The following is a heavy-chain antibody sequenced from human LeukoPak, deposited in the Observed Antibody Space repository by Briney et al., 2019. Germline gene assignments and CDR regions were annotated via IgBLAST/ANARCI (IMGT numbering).Heavy chain of an antibody. V-gene: IGHV1-18*01. CDR2: ISAYNGNT. Sequence: GASVKVSCKASGYTFTSYGISWVRQAPGQGLEWMGWISAYNGNTNYAQKLQGRVTMTTDTSTSTAYMELRSLRSDDTAVYYCARARGDYYDSSGYAGYFDYWGQGTLVTVSS. D-gene: IGHD3-22*01. CDR1: GYTFTSYG. J-gene: IGHJ4*02. CDR3: ARARGDYYDSSGYAGYFDY.